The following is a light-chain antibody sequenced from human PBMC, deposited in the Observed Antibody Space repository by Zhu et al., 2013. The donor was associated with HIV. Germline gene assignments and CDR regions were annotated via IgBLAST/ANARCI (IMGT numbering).Light chain of an antibody. CDR2: WAS. J-gene: IGKJ1*01. Sequence: DIVMTQSPDSLAVSLGERATINCKSSQTVLYSSNNKNYLAWYQQKSGQPPKLLLYWASTREPGVPDRFSGSGSGTDFTLTITRLQAEDVAVYYCQQYYTTPVTFGPGTKVEVK. CDR1: QTVLYSSNNKNY. CDR3: QQYYTTPVT. V-gene: IGKV4-1*01.